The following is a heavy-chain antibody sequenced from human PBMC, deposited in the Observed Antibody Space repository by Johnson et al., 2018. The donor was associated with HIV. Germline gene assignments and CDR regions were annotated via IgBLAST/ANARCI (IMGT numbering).Heavy chain of an antibody. CDR1: GFTVSSNY. CDR3: ARDDGENAFDI. Sequence: VQLVESGGGLVQPGGSLRLSCAASGFTVSSNYMSWVRQAPGKGLEWVAVISYDGSNKYYADSVKGRFTISRDNSKNTLYLQMNSLRAEDTALYYCARDDGENAFDIWGQGTMVTVSS. J-gene: IGHJ3*02. V-gene: IGHV3-30*03. CDR2: ISYDGSNK. D-gene: IGHD3-10*01.